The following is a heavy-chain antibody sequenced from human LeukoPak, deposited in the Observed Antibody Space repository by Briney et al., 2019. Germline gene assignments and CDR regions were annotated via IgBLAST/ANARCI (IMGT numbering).Heavy chain of an antibody. CDR2: INHSGST. J-gene: IGHJ4*02. V-gene: IGHV4-39*07. D-gene: IGHD6-19*01. Sequence: SETLSLTCTVSGGSISSSSYYWGWIRQPPGKGLEWIGEINHSGSTNYNPSLKSRVTISVDTSKNQFSLKLNSVTAADTAVYYCATIRGGSSGWYSPSFFYWGQGTLVTVSS. CDR1: GGSISSSSYY. CDR3: ATIRGGSSGWYSPSFFY.